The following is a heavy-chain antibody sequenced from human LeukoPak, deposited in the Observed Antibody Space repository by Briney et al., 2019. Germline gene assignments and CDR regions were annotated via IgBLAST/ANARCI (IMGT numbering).Heavy chain of an antibody. J-gene: IGHJ4*02. CDR2: IKQDGSEK. CDR3: VRWATSFDL. D-gene: IGHD3-3*01. V-gene: IGHV3-7*01. Sequence: GGSLRLSCEASGFNHSNYWMSWVRQAPGKGPAWVANIKQDGSEKYYVDSVTGRFTIPRDDAKDSLFLQMNSLRAEDTAVYYCVRWATSFDLWGQGTLVTVSS. CDR1: GFNHSNYW.